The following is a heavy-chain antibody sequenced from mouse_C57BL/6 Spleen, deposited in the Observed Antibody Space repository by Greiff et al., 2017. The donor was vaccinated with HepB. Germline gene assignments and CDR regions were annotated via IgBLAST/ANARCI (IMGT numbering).Heavy chain of an antibody. CDR2: IYPGDGDT. CDR3: ARRADGSSAYYAMDY. V-gene: IGHV1-82*01. CDR1: GYAFSSSW. J-gene: IGHJ4*01. Sequence: VQLQQSGPELVKPGASVKISCKASGYAFSSSWMNWVKQRPGKGLEWIGRIYPGDGDTNYNGKFKGKATLTADKSSSTAYMQLSSLTSEDSAVYVCARRADGSSAYYAMDYWSQGTSVTVSS. D-gene: IGHD1-1*01.